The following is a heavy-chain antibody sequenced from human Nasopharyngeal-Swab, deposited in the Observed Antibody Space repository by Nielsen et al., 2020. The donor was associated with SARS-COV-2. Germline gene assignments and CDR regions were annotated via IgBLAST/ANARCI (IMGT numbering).Heavy chain of an antibody. J-gene: IGHJ4*02. D-gene: IGHD6-19*01. CDR2: ISYDGRNE. CDR3: AREYSSGWYIFDY. CDR1: GFTFSSYA. V-gene: IGHV3-30*04. Sequence: GESLKISCAASGFTFSSYAMHWVRQAPGKGLEWVAVISYDGRNEYHADSVKGRCTISRDNSKNTLYLQMNSLRAEDTAVYYCAREYSSGWYIFDYWGQGTLVTVSS.